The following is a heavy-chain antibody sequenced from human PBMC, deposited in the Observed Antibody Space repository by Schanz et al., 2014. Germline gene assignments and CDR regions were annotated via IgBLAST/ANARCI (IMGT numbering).Heavy chain of an antibody. CDR3: APLDDCGGGCPINDAFDV. D-gene: IGHD2-21*01. CDR1: GFTVSNNY. CDR2: IYSGGST. Sequence: EVQLVESGGGLVQPGGSLRLSCAASGFTVSNNYMRWVRQAPGKGLEWVSLIYSGGSTYYADSMKGRFTISRDNSKNTLYLHMNSLRVEDTAVYYCAPLDDCGGGCPINDAFDVWGQGTMVTVSS. V-gene: IGHV3-66*01. J-gene: IGHJ3*01.